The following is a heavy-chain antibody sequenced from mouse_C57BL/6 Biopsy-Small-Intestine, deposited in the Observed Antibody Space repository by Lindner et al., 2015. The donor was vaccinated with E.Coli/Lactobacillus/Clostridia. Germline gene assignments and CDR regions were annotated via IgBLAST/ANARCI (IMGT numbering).Heavy chain of an antibody. CDR2: IFPGSDST. CDR3: ASKSPTGTFAY. J-gene: IGHJ2*01. V-gene: IGHV1-81*01. Sequence: VQLQESGAELARPGTSVKLSCKASGYTFTTYGLSWVKQRTGQGLEWIGEIFPGSDSTYYNENSKGKATLTADKSSSTAYMELRSLTSEDSAVYFCASKSPTGTFAYWGQGTTLTVSS. CDR1: GYTFTTYG. D-gene: IGHD4-1*02.